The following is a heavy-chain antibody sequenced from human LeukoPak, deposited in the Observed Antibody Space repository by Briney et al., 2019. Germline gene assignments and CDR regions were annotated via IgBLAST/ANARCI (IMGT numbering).Heavy chain of an antibody. V-gene: IGHV1-2*02. CDR2: INPNSGVT. CDR1: GYIFTGYY. Sequence: ASVKASCKPSGYIFTGYYMHWVGQAPRQGLEWMGWINPNSGVTNYAQKSQGRVTMTRDTSISTAYMELSRLRSDDTAVYYCARDGPAAIQYFDYWGQGTLVTVSS. D-gene: IGHD2-2*02. J-gene: IGHJ4*02. CDR3: ARDGPAAIQYFDY.